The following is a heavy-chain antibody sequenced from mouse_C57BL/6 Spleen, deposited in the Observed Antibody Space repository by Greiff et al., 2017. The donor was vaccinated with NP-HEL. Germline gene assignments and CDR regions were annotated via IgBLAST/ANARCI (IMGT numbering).Heavy chain of an antibody. Sequence: VQLQQPGAELVMPGASVKLSCKASGYTFTSYWMHWVKQRPGQGLEWIGEIDPSDSYTNYNQKFKGKSTLTVDKSSSTAYMQLSSLTSEDSAVYYCARSLHDGYYPDYWGQGATLTVSS. V-gene: IGHV1-69*01. CDR1: GYTFTSYW. CDR2: IDPSDSYT. D-gene: IGHD2-3*01. CDR3: ARSLHDGYYPDY. J-gene: IGHJ2*01.